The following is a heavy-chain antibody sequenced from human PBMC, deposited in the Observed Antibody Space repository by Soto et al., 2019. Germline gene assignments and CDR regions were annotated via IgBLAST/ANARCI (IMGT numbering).Heavy chain of an antibody. V-gene: IGHV3-23*01. D-gene: IGHD3-3*01. CDR3: ANDNNLEWFLSQIAY. CDR1: GFTFSNYV. Sequence: EVQLLDSGGDLVQPGGSLRLSCAASGFTFSNYVMSWVRQAPGKGLEWVSAISGSGGSTYSADSVKGRYTISRDNSKNTLYLQMDILRAEDTAVYYCANDNNLEWFLSQIAYWGQGTLGSVSS. CDR2: ISGSGGST. J-gene: IGHJ4*02.